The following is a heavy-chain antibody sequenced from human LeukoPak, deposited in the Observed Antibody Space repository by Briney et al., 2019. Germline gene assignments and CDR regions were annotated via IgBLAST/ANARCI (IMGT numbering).Heavy chain of an antibody. CDR2: INSDGSST. J-gene: IGHJ4*02. V-gene: IGHV3-74*01. D-gene: IGHD3-22*01. CDR1: GFTFSDYW. CDR3: ASGYYFDTSGPDY. Sequence: QPGGSLRLSCAASGFTFSDYWMHWVRQAPGKGLVWVSRINSDGSSTNYADSVKGRFTISRDNAKNTLYLQMNSLRAEDTAVYYCASGYYFDTSGPDYWGQGTLVTVSP.